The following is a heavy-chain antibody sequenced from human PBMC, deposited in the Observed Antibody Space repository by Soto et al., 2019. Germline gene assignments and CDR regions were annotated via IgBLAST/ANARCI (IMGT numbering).Heavy chain of an antibody. J-gene: IGHJ4*02. Sequence: QVQLVQSGAEVKKPGSSVKVSCQASGGTFSSYAISWVRQAPGQGLEWMGGIIPIFGTANYAQKFQGRVTITADESTNTAYMELSSRRSEDTAVYYCARDLDYHYVWGSYRYTGWGQGTLVTVSS. CDR2: IIPIFGTA. CDR3: ARDLDYHYVWGSYRYTG. V-gene: IGHV1-69*01. CDR1: GGTFSSYA. D-gene: IGHD3-16*02.